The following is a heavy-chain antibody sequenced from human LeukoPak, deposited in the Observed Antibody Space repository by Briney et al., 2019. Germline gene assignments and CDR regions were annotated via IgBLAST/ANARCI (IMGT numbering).Heavy chain of an antibody. Sequence: GGSLRLSCAASGFTFSNYWMSWVRQAPGKGLEWVANIKQDGSEKYYVDSVKGRFTISRDIAKNSLYLQMNSLRAEDTAVYYCAELGITMIGGVWGKGTTVTISS. V-gene: IGHV3-7*01. CDR2: IKQDGSEK. CDR1: GFTFSNYW. CDR3: AELGITMIGGV. J-gene: IGHJ6*04. D-gene: IGHD3-10*02.